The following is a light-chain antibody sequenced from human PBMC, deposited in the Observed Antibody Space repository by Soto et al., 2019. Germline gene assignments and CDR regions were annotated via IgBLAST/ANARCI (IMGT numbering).Light chain of an antibody. CDR2: DNN. J-gene: IGLJ7*01. V-gene: IGLV1-40*01. Sequence: QSVLTQPPSVSGAPGQRVIISCSGSSSNIGAGYDVHWYQQLPGAAPKLLIYDNNNRPSGVPDRFSGSKSGTSASLAITGLQGGDEADYYCQSYDSSLRGAVFGGGTQLTVL. CDR3: QSYDSSLRGAV. CDR1: SSNIGAGYD.